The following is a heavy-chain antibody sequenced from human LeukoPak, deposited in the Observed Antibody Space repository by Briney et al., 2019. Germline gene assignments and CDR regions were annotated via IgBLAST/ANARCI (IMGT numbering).Heavy chain of an antibody. CDR2: ISGSGGST. J-gene: IGHJ4*02. V-gene: IGHV3-23*01. D-gene: IGHD3-22*01. Sequence: GGSLRLSCAASGFTFSTYAMSWVRQAPGKGLEWVSAISGSGGSTYYADSVKGRFTISRDTSNNTLYLQMNSLRAEDTAVYYCARVYYYDSSGLDYWGQGTLVTVSS. CDR1: GFTFSTYA. CDR3: ARVYYYDSSGLDY.